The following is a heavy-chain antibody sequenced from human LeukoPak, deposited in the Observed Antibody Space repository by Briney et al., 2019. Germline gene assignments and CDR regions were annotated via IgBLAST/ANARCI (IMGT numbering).Heavy chain of an antibody. Sequence: ASVKVSCKASGYTFTSDDINWVRQATGQGLEWMGWMNPNSGNTGYAQKFQGRVTITRNTSISTAYMELSSLRSEDTAVYYCARALYDYGDYNYYYYYYMDVWGKGTTVTVSS. J-gene: IGHJ6*03. D-gene: IGHD4-17*01. V-gene: IGHV1-8*03. CDR1: GYTFTSDD. CDR3: ARALYDYGDYNYYYYYYMDV. CDR2: MNPNSGNT.